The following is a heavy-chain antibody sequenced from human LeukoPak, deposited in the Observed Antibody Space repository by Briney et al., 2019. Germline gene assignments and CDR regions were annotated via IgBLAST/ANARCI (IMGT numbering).Heavy chain of an antibody. CDR3: ARDLKEVAARPFDY. D-gene: IGHD6-6*01. J-gene: IGHJ4*02. V-gene: IGHV3-48*01. CDR2: ISSSSNTI. CDR1: GFTFSSYS. Sequence: GGSLRLSCAASGFTFSSYSMNWVRQAPGKGLEWVSYISSSSNTIYYADSVKGRFTISRDNAKNSLYLQMNSLRAEDTAVYYCARDLKEVAARPFDYWGQGTLVTVSS.